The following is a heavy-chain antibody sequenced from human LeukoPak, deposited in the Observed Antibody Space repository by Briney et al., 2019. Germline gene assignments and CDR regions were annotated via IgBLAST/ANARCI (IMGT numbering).Heavy chain of an antibody. CDR1: GGTFSSYA. CDR2: IIPIFATA. J-gene: IGHJ4*02. D-gene: IGHD5-12*01. CDR3: ARGPHGYSGYAALDY. V-gene: IGHV1-69*01. Sequence: ASVKVSCKASGGTFSSYAISWVRQAPGQGLEWMGGIIPIFATANYAQKFQGRVTITADESKSTGYMELSSLRSEDTAVYYCARGPHGYSGYAALDYWGQGTLVTVSS.